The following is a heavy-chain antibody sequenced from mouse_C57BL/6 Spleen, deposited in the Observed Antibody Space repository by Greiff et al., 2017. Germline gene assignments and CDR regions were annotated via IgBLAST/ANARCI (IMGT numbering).Heavy chain of an antibody. J-gene: IGHJ4*01. Sequence: QVQLQQSGPGLVAPSQSLSITCTVSVLSLTSSGVSWVRQPPGQGLERLGVLWGDGSTNYHSALISRLSISKDNSKSQVFLQLNSLQTDDTATYYCAKSGTGAMDGWGQGTSVTVSS. D-gene: IGHD4-1*01. CDR2: LWGDGST. CDR3: AKSGTGAMDG. V-gene: IGHV2-3*01. CDR1: VLSLTSSG.